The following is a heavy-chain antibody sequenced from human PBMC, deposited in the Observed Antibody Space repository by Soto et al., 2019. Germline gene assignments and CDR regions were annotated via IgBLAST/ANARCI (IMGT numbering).Heavy chain of an antibody. Sequence: QVQLMESGGGVVQPATSLRLSCEGSGFRFGVYTMHWVRQAPGKGLEWVAVIWHDGSDKYYADSVMGRFTISRDNSKNPLYLHINRLRAEDTAVYYCARSEYDRSGYYSHFDYWGRGTLVTVSS. CDR2: IWHDGSDK. J-gene: IGHJ4*02. CDR1: GFRFGVYT. V-gene: IGHV3-33*01. CDR3: ARSEYDRSGYYSHFDY. D-gene: IGHD3-22*01.